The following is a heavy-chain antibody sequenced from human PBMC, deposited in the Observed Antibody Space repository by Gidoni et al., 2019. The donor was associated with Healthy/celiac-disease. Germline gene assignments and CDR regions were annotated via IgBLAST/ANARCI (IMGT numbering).Heavy chain of an antibody. CDR3: ARWVVSTQTFDY. Sequence: KVSCKASGYTFTSYYMHWVRQAPGQGLEWMGIINSSGGSTSYAQKCQGRVTMTRDTSTGTAYMELSSLRSEDTAVYYCARWVVSTQTFDYWGQGTLVTVSS. D-gene: IGHD2-15*01. CDR1: GYTFTSYY. V-gene: IGHV1-46*01. CDR2: INSSGGST. J-gene: IGHJ4*02.